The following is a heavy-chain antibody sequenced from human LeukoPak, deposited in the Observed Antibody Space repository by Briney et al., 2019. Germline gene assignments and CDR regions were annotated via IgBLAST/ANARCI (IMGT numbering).Heavy chain of an antibody. CDR3: ARDIAPRPGPEYYFDS. CDR1: GYTFTNYY. CDR2: INPGGGST. Sequence: ASVKVSCKASGYTFTNYYLHWLRQAPGQGLEWMGIINPGGGSTNYAQNFQGRVSMTTDMSTTTVYMELSHLRSEDTALYYCARDIAPRPGPEYYFDSWGQGTLVTVSS. D-gene: IGHD6-6*01. V-gene: IGHV1-46*01. J-gene: IGHJ4*02.